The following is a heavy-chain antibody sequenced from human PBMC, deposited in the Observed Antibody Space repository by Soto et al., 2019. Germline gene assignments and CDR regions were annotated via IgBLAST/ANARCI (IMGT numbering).Heavy chain of an antibody. CDR1: GFTFSSYA. Sequence: GGSLRLSCAASGFTFSSYAMHWVRQAPGKGLEWVAVISYDGTDKYYADSVKGRFTISRDNSKNTLYLQLSGLRTEDTAVYYCARVGGVWQHLYKFDCWGQGALVTVSS. J-gene: IGHJ4*02. CDR3: ARVGGVWQHLYKFDC. CDR2: ISYDGTDK. V-gene: IGHV3-30-3*01. D-gene: IGHD6-13*01.